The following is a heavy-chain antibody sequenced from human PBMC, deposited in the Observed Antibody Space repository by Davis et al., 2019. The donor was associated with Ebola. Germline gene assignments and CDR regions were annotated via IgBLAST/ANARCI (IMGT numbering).Heavy chain of an antibody. Sequence: SVKVSCKASGGTFSSYAISWVRQAPGQGLEWMGGIIPIFGTANYAQKFQGRLTITADESTSTADMELSNRRAEDTAVYYCAGVWGGAVDYWGQGTLVTVSS. CDR3: AGVWGGAVDY. J-gene: IGHJ4*02. CDR2: IIPIFGTA. CDR1: GGTFSSYA. V-gene: IGHV1-69*13. D-gene: IGHD1-26*01.